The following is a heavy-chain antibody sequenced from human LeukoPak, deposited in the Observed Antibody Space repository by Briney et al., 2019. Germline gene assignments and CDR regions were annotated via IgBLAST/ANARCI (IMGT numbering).Heavy chain of an antibody. Sequence: GGSLRLSCAASGFTFSNYAMHWARQAPGKGLEWVSSISSSSSYIYYADSVKGRFTISRDNAKNSLYLQMNSLRAEDTAVYYCASLTDIEAGAVRYWGQGTLVTVSS. CDR1: GFTFSNYA. D-gene: IGHD1-26*01. CDR2: ISSSSSYI. V-gene: IGHV3-21*01. CDR3: ASLTDIEAGAVRY. J-gene: IGHJ4*02.